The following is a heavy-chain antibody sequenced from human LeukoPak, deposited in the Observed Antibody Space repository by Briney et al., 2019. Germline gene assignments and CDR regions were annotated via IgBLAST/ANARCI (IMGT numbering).Heavy chain of an antibody. D-gene: IGHD4-17*01. V-gene: IGHV3-33*01. CDR3: ARDGTVTAGPFDP. J-gene: IGHJ5*02. CDR1: GIPFSSFG. Sequence: PGGSLRLPCAAPGIPFSSFGMHWLRQAPGKGLEWVAFIWYDGSNKYYADSVKGRFTISRDNSKNTLYLQMNSLTAEDTAVYYCARDGTVTAGPFDPWGGGTLVTVSS. CDR2: IWYDGSNK.